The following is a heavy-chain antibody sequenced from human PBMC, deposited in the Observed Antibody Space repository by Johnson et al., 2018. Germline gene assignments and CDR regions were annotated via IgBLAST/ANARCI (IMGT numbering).Heavy chain of an antibody. CDR3: ATDQVDPSWFGESYYYYGMDV. CDR2: ISYDGGNK. Sequence: VQLLESGGGVVQPGRSLRLSCAASEFTFSNYGMHWVRQAPGKGLEWVAVISYDGGNKFYADSVKCRFTISRDNSKNTLYLQMNSLRAEDPAVYHCATDQVDPSWFGESYYYYGMDVWGQGTTVTVSS. CDR1: EFTFSNYG. J-gene: IGHJ6*02. D-gene: IGHD3-10*01. V-gene: IGHV3-30*03.